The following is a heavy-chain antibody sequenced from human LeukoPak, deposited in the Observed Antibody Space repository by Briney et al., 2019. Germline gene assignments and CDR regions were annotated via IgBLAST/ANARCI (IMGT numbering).Heavy chain of an antibody. D-gene: IGHD6-19*01. Sequence: GGSLRLPCVASGFTLSSYEMNWVRQAPGKGLEWVSYISSSSRTIYYADSVKGRFTVSRDNAKNSLYLQMHRLRAEDTAVYYCARDAPSSGWVYDAFDIWGQGTMVTVSS. CDR2: ISSSSRTI. CDR3: ARDAPSSGWVYDAFDI. CDR1: GFTLSSYE. V-gene: IGHV3-48*03. J-gene: IGHJ3*02.